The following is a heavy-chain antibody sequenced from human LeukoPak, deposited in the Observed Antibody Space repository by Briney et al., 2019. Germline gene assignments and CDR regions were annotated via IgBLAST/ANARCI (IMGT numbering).Heavy chain of an antibody. CDR3: ARLGVTTTYNWFDP. J-gene: IGHJ5*02. CDR2: ISGNTNTI. D-gene: IGHD4-11*01. V-gene: IGHV3-48*01. Sequence: GGPLRLSCTASGFTFTTYSMNWVRQAPGKGLEWVSYISGNTNTIYYADSVRGRFTISRDNAKNSLYLQMNSLRAEDTAVYYCARLGVTTTYNWFDPWGQGTLVTVSS. CDR1: GFTFTTYS.